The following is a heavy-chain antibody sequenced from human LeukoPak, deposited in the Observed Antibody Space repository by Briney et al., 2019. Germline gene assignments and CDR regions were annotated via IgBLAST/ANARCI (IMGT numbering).Heavy chain of an antibody. CDR1: GFTFSSYW. V-gene: IGHV3-7*03. Sequence: GGSLRLSCAASGFTFSSYWMSWVRQAPGKGLEWVANIKQDGSEKYYVDSVKGRFTISRDNSKNTLYLQMNSLRAEDTAVYYCANRGYSSGWSPLGYWGQGTLVTVSS. D-gene: IGHD6-19*01. CDR2: IKQDGSEK. CDR3: ANRGYSSGWSPLGY. J-gene: IGHJ4*02.